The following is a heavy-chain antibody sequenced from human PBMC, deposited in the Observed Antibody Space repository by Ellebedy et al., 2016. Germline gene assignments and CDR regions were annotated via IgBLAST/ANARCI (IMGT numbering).Heavy chain of an antibody. CDR3: AKDLFYDSFGPFDY. V-gene: IGHV3-23*01. CDR1: GFTFSNYA. J-gene: IGHJ4*02. CDR2: ISGSGGST. Sequence: GGSLRPSCAASGFTFSNYAMSWVRQAPGKGLQWVAGISGSGGSTYYAESVKGRFTISRDTSKNTVNLQMNSLRVEDTAIYYCAKDLFYDSFGPFDYWGQGTLVTVSS. D-gene: IGHD3-22*01.